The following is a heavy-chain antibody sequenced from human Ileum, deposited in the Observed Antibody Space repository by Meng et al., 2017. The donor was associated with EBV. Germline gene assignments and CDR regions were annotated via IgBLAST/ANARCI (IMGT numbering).Heavy chain of an antibody. D-gene: IGHD1-26*01. CDR2: IKSKAGGGII. CDR1: GFNFNNAW. V-gene: IGHV3-15*01. CDR3: ITALGGL. J-gene: IGHJ4*02. Sequence: EVQLVESGGGLVKHGGSLRLSCAVSGFNFNNAWMSWVRQAPGKGLEWVGRIKSKAGGGIIDYAAPVKGRFTISRDDSKDTMYLQMNSLKSEDTAMYYCITALGGLWGRGTLVNVSS.